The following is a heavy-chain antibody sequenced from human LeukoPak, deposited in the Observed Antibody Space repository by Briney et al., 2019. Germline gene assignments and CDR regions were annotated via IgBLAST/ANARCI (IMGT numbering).Heavy chain of an antibody. J-gene: IGHJ6*04. Sequence: GGSLRLSCAASGFTFSSYWMSWVRQAPGKGLEGVANIKQDGSEKYYVDSVKGRFTISRDNAKNSLYLQMNSLRAEDTAVYYCARDPIVVVPAAHIYYYYGMDVWGKGTTVTVSS. D-gene: IGHD2-2*01. CDR1: GFTFSSYW. V-gene: IGHV3-7*03. CDR2: IKQDGSEK. CDR3: ARDPIVVVPAAHIYYYYGMDV.